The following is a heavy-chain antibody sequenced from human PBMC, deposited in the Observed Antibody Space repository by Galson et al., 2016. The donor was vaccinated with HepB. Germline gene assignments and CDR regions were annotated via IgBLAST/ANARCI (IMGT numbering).Heavy chain of an antibody. CDR1: GFTFRTYS. CDR2: TGTGTGYK. V-gene: IGHV3-21*01. Sequence: SLRLSCAASGFTFRTYSMSWVRQAPGKGLEWASSTGTGTGYKYYADSVKGRFTISRDDAKNSLYLQMNSLRAEDTAVYYCAKSSEGLLRFSGMDVWGQGNTVTGSS. CDR3: AKSSEGLLRFSGMDV. J-gene: IGHJ6*02. D-gene: IGHD2-21*02.